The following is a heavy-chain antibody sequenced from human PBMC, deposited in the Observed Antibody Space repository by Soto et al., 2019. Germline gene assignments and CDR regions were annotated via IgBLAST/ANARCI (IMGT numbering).Heavy chain of an antibody. V-gene: IGHV1-18*04. CDR1: GYAFTSYG. D-gene: IGHD3-10*01. CDR2: IAPHSGRT. Sequence: QVQLVQSGPEVKKPGASVRVSCMTSGYAFTSYGVNWVRQVPGQGLEWMGWIAPHSGRTTYLPKFQGRVTITADPSTNTAYMELTSISSDDTGIYFCVRAATGSYHSAYWGQGTVVTVSA. CDR3: VRAATGSYHSAY. J-gene: IGHJ4*02.